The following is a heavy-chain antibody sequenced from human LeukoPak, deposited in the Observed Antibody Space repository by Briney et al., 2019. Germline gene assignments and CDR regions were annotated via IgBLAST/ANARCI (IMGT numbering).Heavy chain of an antibody. CDR2: TNPNSGGT. CDR3: TRVSYYYDSSGYYRFDY. V-gene: IGHV1-2*02. CDR1: GYTYTGYY. J-gene: IGHJ4*02. D-gene: IGHD3-22*01. Sequence: ASVTVSCKASGYTYTGYYMHWVRQAPGQGLEWMGWTNPNSGGTNYAQKFQGRVTMTRDTSISTAYMELSRLRSDDTAVYYCTRVSYYYDSSGYYRFDYWGQGTLVTVSS.